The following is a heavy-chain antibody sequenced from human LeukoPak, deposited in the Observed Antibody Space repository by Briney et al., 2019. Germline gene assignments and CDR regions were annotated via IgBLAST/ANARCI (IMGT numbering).Heavy chain of an antibody. CDR2: IYYSGST. V-gene: IGHV4-59*01. D-gene: IGHD3-3*01. J-gene: IGHJ5*02. CDR3: ARSYDSWSGYFS. Sequence: PSETLSLTCTVSGDSISNYYWSWIRQPPGKGLEWIGYIYYSGSTNYNPSLESRVTMSVDTSKNQISLRLSSVTAADTAAYYCARSYDSWSGYFSWGQGTLVTVSS. CDR1: GDSISNYY.